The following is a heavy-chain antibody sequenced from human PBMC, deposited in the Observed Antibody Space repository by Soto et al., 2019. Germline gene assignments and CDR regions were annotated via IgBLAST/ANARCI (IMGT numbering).Heavy chain of an antibody. J-gene: IGHJ6*02. CDR2: TNPNSGNT. D-gene: IGHD1-26*01. V-gene: IGHV1-8*01. CDR3: AGVGVTYYYYGMDV. Sequence: ASVKVSCKASGYTFTSYDINWVRQATGQGLEWMGWTNPNSGNTGYAQKFQGRVTMTRNTSISTAYMELSSLRSEDTAVYYCAGVGVTYYYYGMDVWGQGTTVTV. CDR1: GYTFTSYD.